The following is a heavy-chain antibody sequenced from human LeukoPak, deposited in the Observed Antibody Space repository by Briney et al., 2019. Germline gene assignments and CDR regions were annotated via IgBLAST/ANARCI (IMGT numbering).Heavy chain of an antibody. J-gene: IGHJ3*02. CDR1: GFTFSSYG. V-gene: IGHV3-33*01. D-gene: IGHD5-24*01. CDR3: ARNGYNKKNAFDI. Sequence: GGSLRLSCAASGFTFSSYGRHWVRQAPGKGLEWVAVIWYDGSNKYYADSVKGRFTISRDNSKNTLYLQMNSLRAEDTAVYYCARNGYNKKNAFDIWGQGTMVTVSS. CDR2: IWYDGSNK.